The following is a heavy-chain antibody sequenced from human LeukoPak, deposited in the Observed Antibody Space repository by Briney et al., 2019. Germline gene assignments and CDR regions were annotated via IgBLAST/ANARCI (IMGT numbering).Heavy chain of an antibody. J-gene: IGHJ6*02. Sequence: PGGSLRLSCAASGFAFSNYSMNWVRQAPGKELEWVSSITGSTIYTSYADSVKGRFTSSRDNTRNSLDLQMNSLRAEDTAVYFCARDRLAHYVGYYFYGKDVWGQGTTVTVSS. CDR3: ARDRLAHYVGYYFYGKDV. D-gene: IGHD3-16*01. CDR1: GFAFSNYS. V-gene: IGHV3-21*01. CDR2: ITGSTIYT.